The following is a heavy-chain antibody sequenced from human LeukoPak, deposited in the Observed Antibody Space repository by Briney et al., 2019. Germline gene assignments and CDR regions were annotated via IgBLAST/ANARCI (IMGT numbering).Heavy chain of an antibody. V-gene: IGHV3-23*01. J-gene: IGHJ4*02. Sequence: PGGSLRLSCAASGVTFSSYAMNWVRQAPGKGLEWVSAISDSGYRTYYADSVKGRFTISRDNSKNTLYLQMNSLRAEDTAIYYCAKWLTATQMFSLSHYSGCWGQGTLVTVSS. CDR2: ISDSGYRT. D-gene: IGHD3-10*02. CDR3: AKWLTATQMFSLSHYSGC. CDR1: GVTFSSYA.